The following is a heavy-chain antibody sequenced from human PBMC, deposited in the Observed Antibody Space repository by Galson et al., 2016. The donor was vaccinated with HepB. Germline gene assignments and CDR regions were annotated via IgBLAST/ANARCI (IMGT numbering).Heavy chain of an antibody. CDR3: ARVARILYFGEPRKLNWFDA. CDR1: GGSVSNNNW. D-gene: IGHD3-10*01. Sequence: SETLSLTCAVSGGSVSNNNWWTWVRQSPGKGLEWIGEIYHTGPTNYNPSLKSRVTLLVDKSNNQLSLKLRSVTAADTALYYCARVARILYFGEPRKLNWFDAWGQGILVSVSS. V-gene: IGHV4-4*02. CDR2: IYHTGPT. J-gene: IGHJ5*02.